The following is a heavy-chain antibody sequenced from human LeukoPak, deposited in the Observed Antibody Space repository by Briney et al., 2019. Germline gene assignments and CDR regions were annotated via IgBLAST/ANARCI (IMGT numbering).Heavy chain of an antibody. J-gene: IGHJ5*02. Sequence: SQTLSLTCAISGDSVSSNSAAWSWIGQSPSRGLEWLGRTYFRSKWSDDYAVSVQGRITINADTSKNQFSLQLNSVTPEDTAVYYCGCGDGWGSYHAWGQGTLVTVSS. CDR2: TYFRSKWSD. CDR1: GDSVSSNSAA. CDR3: GCGDGWGSYHA. V-gene: IGHV6-1*01. D-gene: IGHD3-16*02.